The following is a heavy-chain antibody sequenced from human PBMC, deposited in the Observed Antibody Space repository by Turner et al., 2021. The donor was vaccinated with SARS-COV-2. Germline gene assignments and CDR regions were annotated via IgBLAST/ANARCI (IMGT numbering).Heavy chain of an antibody. CDR3: VRWSYYDSSGYSLDY. Sequence: QVQLVQSGAEVKKPGSSVKVSCKASGGTFSSYTLSWVRQAPGQGLEWMGGIIPMLGTANYAQMFQGRVTITADKSTATAYMDLRSLRSDDTAVYYCVRWSYYDSSGYSLDYWGQGTLVTVSS. D-gene: IGHD3-22*01. CDR2: IIPMLGTA. J-gene: IGHJ4*02. V-gene: IGHV1-69*10. CDR1: GGTFSSYT.